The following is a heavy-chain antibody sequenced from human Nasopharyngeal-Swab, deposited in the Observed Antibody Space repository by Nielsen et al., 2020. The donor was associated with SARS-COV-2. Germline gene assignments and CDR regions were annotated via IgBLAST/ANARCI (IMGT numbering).Heavy chain of an antibody. D-gene: IGHD1-26*01. J-gene: IGHJ4*02. CDR1: GFTFSSYA. V-gene: IGHV3-23*03. CDR2: IYSGGSST. CDR3: AKETVGALDY. Sequence: GGSLRLSCAASGFTFSSYAMSWVRQASGKGLEWVSVIYSGGSSTYYADSVKGRFTISRDNSKNTLYLQMNSLRAEDTAVYYCAKETVGALDYWGQGTLVTVSS.